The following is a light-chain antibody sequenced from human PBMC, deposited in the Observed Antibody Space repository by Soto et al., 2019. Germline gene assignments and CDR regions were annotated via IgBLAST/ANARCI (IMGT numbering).Light chain of an antibody. V-gene: IGKV3-20*01. CDR3: QQYGRP. J-gene: IGKJ1*01. CDR1: QSVTSDY. CDR2: GAS. Sequence: EVVLTQSPGTLSLSPGERATLFCRASQSVTSDYLAWYQQKPGQAPRLLIHGASSRATGIPDRFSGSGSGTDFTLTISRLEPEDFAVYYCQQYGRPFGQGTKVDIK.